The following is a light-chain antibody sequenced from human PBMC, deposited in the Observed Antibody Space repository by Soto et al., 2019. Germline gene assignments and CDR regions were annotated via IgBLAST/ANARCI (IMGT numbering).Light chain of an antibody. J-gene: IGKJ2*03. CDR2: TAS. CDR3: QQSYSIPYS. V-gene: IGKV1-39*01. Sequence: DIQMTQSPTSLSASVGDRVTITCRASHSISNNLNWYQQKPGKAPNLLIHTASSLQSGVPSRFSGSGSGTDFTLTITSLQPEDFATYYCQQSYSIPYSFGQGTKLDIK. CDR1: HSISNN.